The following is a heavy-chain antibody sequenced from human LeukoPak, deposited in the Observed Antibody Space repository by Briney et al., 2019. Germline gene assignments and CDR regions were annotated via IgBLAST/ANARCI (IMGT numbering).Heavy chain of an antibody. J-gene: IGHJ5*02. CDR3: ARDRPGRYCSSTSCFIASRFDP. CDR2: IIPIFGTP. Sequence: SVKVSCKASRGTFSSYAISWVRQAPGQGLEWMGGIIPIFGTPIYAQKFQGRVTITADEFTSTAYMELSSLRSEDTAVYYCARDRPGRYCSSTSCFIASRFDPWGQGTLVTVSS. CDR1: RGTFSSYA. D-gene: IGHD2-2*01. V-gene: IGHV1-69*01.